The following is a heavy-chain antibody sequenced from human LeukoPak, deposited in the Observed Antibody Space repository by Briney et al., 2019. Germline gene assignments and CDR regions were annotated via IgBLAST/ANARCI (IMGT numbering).Heavy chain of an antibody. CDR1: GYTFTSYY. CDR2: VDPEDGET. D-gene: IGHD6-6*01. J-gene: IGHJ6*03. Sequence: ASVKVSCKASGYTFTSYYMHWVRQAPGKGLEWMGRVDPEDGETIYAEKFQGRVTITADTSTDTAYMELSSLRSEDTAVYYCAKGIAARPSYYYYYMDVWGKGTTVTVSS. V-gene: IGHV1-69-2*01. CDR3: AKGIAARPSYYYYYMDV.